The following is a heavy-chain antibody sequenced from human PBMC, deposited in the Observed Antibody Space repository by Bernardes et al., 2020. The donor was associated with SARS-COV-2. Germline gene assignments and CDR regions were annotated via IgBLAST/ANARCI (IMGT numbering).Heavy chain of an antibody. J-gene: IGHJ4*02. CDR2: ISSGCDTI. CDR3: ARGWRENSFDY. V-gene: IGHV3-48*01. Sequence: GGSLRLSCVGSGFIFTTYSMRWVRKAPGKGLEWLLFISSGCDTIHDADSVRGRFTVSRDDAKNSVYLQMNSLRAEDTAVYYCARGWRENSFDYWGQGALVTVSS. D-gene: IGHD2-15*01. CDR1: GFIFTTYS.